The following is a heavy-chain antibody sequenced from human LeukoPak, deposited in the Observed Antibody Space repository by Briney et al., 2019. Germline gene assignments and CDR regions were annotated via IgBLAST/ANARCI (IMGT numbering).Heavy chain of an antibody. D-gene: IGHD1-14*01. J-gene: IGHJ1*01. CDR3: GSGITEEDSVAIEH. V-gene: IGHV3-74*01. CDR2: VNADESRS. CDR1: GFTFSRHW. Sequence: PGGSLRLSCAASGFTFSRHWMYWVRQAPGKGVVWVSRVNADESRSIIADSVKGRFTIPRDNDRDTVYLQMNSLSVEDTAVYFCGSGITEEDSVAIEHWGQGTLVTVSS.